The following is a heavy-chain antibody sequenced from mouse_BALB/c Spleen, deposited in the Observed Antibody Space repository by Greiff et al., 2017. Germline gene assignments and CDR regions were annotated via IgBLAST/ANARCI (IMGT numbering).Heavy chain of an antibody. CDR3: ARDDPFAY. V-gene: IGHV3-6*02. CDR2: ISYDGSN. J-gene: IGHJ3*01. Sequence: EVKLMESGPGLVKPSQSLSLTCSVTGYSITSGYYWNWIRQFPGNKLEWMGYISYDGSNNYNPSLKNRISITRDTSKNQFFLKLNSVTTEDTATYYCARDDPFAYWGQGTLVTVSA. CDR1: GYSITSGYY.